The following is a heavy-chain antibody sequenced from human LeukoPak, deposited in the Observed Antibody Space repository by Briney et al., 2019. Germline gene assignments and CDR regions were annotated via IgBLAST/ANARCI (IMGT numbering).Heavy chain of an antibody. CDR1: GYRFSEYW. D-gene: IGHD3-22*01. CDR3: ARYYYDRSVGPFDY. CDR2: IYPDDSDT. Sequence: GESLKISCKGSGYRFSEYWIGWVRQMPGKGLERMGIIYPDDSDTRYSPSFQGQVTFSADKSINTAYLQWSSLKASDTAMYYCARYYYDRSVGPFDYWGQGTLVTVSS. V-gene: IGHV5-51*01. J-gene: IGHJ4*02.